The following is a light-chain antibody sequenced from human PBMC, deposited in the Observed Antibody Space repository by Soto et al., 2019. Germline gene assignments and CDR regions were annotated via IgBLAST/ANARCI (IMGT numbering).Light chain of an antibody. CDR3: QQYNDSFPYT. Sequence: DIQMTQSPSTLSASVGDRVTITCRASQSISSWLAWYQQKPGTAPKLLIYKASTLESGVPSRFSGSRSGTEFTLTVSSLQPDEFATYYCQQYNDSFPYTFGQGTKLEIK. V-gene: IGKV1-5*03. CDR1: QSISSW. J-gene: IGKJ2*01. CDR2: KAS.